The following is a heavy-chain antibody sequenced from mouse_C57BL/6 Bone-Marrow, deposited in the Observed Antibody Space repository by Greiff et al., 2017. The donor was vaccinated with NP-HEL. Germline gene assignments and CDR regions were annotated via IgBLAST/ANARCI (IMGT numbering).Heavy chain of an antibody. CDR2: IYPGSGST. Sequence: QVQLQQPGAELVKPGASVKMSCKASGYTFTSYWITWVKQRPGQGLEWIGDIYPGSGSTNYNEKFKSKATLTVDTSSSPAYMQLSSLTSEDSAVYYCARSGGLYYGSSSFAYWGQGTLVTVSA. CDR1: GYTFTSYW. CDR3: ARSGGLYYGSSSFAY. J-gene: IGHJ3*01. D-gene: IGHD1-1*01. V-gene: IGHV1-55*01.